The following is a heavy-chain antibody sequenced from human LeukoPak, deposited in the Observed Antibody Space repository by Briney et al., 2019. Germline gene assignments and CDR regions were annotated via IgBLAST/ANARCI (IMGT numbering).Heavy chain of an antibody. CDR1: GGTFSSYA. Sequence: SVKVSCKASGGTFSSYAISWVRQAPGQGREWMGRIIPILGIANYAQKFQGRVTSTADKSTSTAYMELCSVRAEDTAVYYSASGGSYSSYFHHWGQGTLVTVSS. V-gene: IGHV1-69*04. D-gene: IGHD2-21*01. J-gene: IGHJ1*01. CDR3: ASGGSYSSYFHH. CDR2: IIPILGIA.